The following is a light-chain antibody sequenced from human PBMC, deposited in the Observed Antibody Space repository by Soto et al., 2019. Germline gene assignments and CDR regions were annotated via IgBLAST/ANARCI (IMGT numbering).Light chain of an antibody. J-gene: IGKJ4*01. Sequence: EIVLTQSPVTLSLSPGERATLSCRATRSVNNFVAWYQQKPGQAPSLLISDASNRATGIPDRFSGSGSGTDFTLTINSLEPEDFAVYFCQRYNNWPLTFGGGTKVENK. CDR2: DAS. CDR3: QRYNNWPLT. CDR1: RSVNNF. V-gene: IGKV3-11*01.